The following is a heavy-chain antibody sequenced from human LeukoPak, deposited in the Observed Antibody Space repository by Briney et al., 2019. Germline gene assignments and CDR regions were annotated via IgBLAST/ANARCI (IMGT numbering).Heavy chain of an antibody. D-gene: IGHD3-10*01. J-gene: IGHJ4*02. CDR1: GGSISSSSYY. CDR2: IYYSGST. V-gene: IGHV4-39*01. CDR3: ARHPRDYHGSGPFDY. Sequence: PSETLSLTCTVSGGSISSSSYYWGWIRQPPGKGPEWIGSIYYSGSTYYNPSLKSRVTISVDTSKNQFSLKLSSVTAADTAVYYCARHPRDYHGSGPFDYWGQGTLVTVSS.